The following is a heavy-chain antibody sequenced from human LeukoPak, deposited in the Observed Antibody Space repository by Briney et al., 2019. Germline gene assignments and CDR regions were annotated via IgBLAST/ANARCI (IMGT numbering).Heavy chain of an antibody. V-gene: IGHV3-30*18. CDR1: GFTFSSYG. J-gene: IGHJ4*02. CDR3: AKDLGYGSGSYYNPACDY. CDR2: ISYDGSNK. Sequence: GRSLRLSCAASGFTFSSYGMHWVRQAPGKGLDWVAVISYDGSNKYYADSVKGRFTISRDNSKTTLYLQMNSLRAEDTAVYYCAKDLGYGSGSYYNPACDYWGQGTLVTVSS. D-gene: IGHD3-10*01.